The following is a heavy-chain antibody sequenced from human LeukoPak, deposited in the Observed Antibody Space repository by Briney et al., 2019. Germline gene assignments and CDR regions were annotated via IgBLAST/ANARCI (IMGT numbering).Heavy chain of an antibody. D-gene: IGHD3-10*01. J-gene: IGHJ5*02. Sequence: GRPLRLSCAASGFAFSTFGMHWVRQAPGKGLEWVAVISYDGSNKYYADSVKGRFTISRDNSKNTLYLQMNSLRAEDTAVYYCAGDQAHTMVRGVMRWFDPWGQGTLVTVSS. V-gene: IGHV3-30*03. CDR1: GFAFSTFG. CDR3: AGDQAHTMVRGVMRWFDP. CDR2: ISYDGSNK.